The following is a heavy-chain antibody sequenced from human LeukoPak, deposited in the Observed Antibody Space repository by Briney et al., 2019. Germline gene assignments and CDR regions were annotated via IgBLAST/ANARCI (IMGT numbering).Heavy chain of an antibody. Sequence: PSETLSLTCAVYGGSFSGYYWSWIRQPPGKGLEWIGEINHSGSTNYNPSLKSRVTISVDTSKNQFSLKLSSVTAADTAVCYCATTGTTYYYYYMDVWGKGTTVTVSS. V-gene: IGHV4-34*01. J-gene: IGHJ6*03. CDR3: ATTGTTYYYYYMDV. CDR2: INHSGST. CDR1: GGSFSGYY. D-gene: IGHD1-1*01.